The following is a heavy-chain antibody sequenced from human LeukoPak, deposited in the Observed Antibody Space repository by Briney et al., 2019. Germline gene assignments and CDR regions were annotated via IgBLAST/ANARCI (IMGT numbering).Heavy chain of an antibody. D-gene: IGHD6-13*01. CDR3: ARTREYSSSWYFPPFDP. CDR1: GYTFPGHY. J-gene: IGHJ5*02. V-gene: IGHV1-2*02. Sequence: GASVKVPCKASGYTFPGHYMNRVRQDPGQGLEGTGGINPNIGRTKYAQNFQGRVTMTRDPSISTAYMELNSLTSNDTAVYYCARTREYSSSWYFPPFDPWGQGTLVTVSS. CDR2: INPNIGRT.